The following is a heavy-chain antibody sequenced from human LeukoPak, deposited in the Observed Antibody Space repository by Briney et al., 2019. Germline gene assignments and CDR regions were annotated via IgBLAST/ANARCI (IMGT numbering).Heavy chain of an antibody. CDR2: IYPGDSDT. V-gene: IGHV5-51*01. Sequence: PGESLKISCKASGYSFTSYWIGWVRQMPGKGLEWMGIIYPGDSDTRYSPSFQGQVTISADKSISTAYLQWSSLKASDTAMYYCATHETYGVSYSSPFDYWGQGTLVTVSS. D-gene: IGHD1-26*01. CDR1: GYSFTSYW. J-gene: IGHJ4*02. CDR3: ATHETYGVSYSSPFDY.